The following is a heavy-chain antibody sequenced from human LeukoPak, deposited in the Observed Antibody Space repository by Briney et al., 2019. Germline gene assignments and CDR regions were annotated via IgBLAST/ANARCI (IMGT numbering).Heavy chain of an antibody. CDR1: GGSISRGDYY. CDR2: IYYSGST. CDR3: ASVAYYDILTGSPGDYYMDV. V-gene: IGHV4-30-4*08. J-gene: IGHJ6*03. Sequence: PSQTLSLTCTVSGGSISRGDYYWSWIRQPPGKGLEWIGYIYYSGSTYYNPSLKSRVTISVDTSKNQFSLKLSSVTAADTAVYYCASVAYYDILTGSPGDYYMDVWGKGTTVTVSS. D-gene: IGHD3-9*01.